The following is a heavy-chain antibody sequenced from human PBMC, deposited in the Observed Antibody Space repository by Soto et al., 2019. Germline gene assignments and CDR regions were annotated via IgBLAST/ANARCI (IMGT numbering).Heavy chain of an antibody. D-gene: IGHD2-15*01. CDR2: IFHSGNA. Sequence: SETLSLTCTVSGGSIRNVYWSWIRQAPGKGLEWIGFIFHSGNAKYNPSLKSRVTISVDTSKNQFSLSLDSVTAADTAVYFCARAHAPTLPFDSWGQGTLVTVSS. CDR1: GGSIRNVY. CDR3: ARAHAPTLPFDS. J-gene: IGHJ4*01. V-gene: IGHV4-59*01.